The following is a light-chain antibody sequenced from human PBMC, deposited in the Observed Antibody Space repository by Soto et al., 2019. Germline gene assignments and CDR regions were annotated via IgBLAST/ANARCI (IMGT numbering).Light chain of an antibody. J-gene: IGLJ2*01. CDR3: QAWDSSTVV. CDR2: QDS. CDR1: KSGDKY. Sequence: SYELTQPPSVSVSPGQTASITCSGAKSGDKYACWYQQKPGQSPVLVIYQDSKRPSGLPERFSGSNSGNTATLTISGTQAMDEAVYYCQAWDSSTVVFGGGTKLTV. V-gene: IGLV3-1*01.